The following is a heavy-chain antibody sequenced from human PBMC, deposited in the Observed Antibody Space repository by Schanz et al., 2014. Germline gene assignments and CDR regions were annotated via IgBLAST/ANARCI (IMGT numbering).Heavy chain of an antibody. V-gene: IGHV4-4*07. CDR3: ARQGDVYRLDY. CDR1: GGSISSFY. CDR2: IYTSGST. Sequence: QVQLQESGPGLVKSSETLSLTCTVSGGSISSFYWGWIRQPAGKGLEWIGRIYTSGSTNYNPSLKSRVTMSLDTSKNQFSLKLSSVTAADTAVYYCARQGDVYRLDYWGQGTLVTVTS. J-gene: IGHJ4*02. D-gene: IGHD1-26*01.